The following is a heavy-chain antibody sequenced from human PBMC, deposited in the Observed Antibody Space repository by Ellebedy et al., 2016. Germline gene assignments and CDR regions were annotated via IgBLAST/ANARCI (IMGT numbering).Heavy chain of an antibody. D-gene: IGHD5-18*01. CDR3: AKRRSRLRTIDY. CDR1: GFPLGSYA. Sequence: GESLKTSXAASGFPLGSYAMSWVRQAPGKGLEWVSVITDSGGNTNYADSVKGRFTISRDNSKNTLYLQMNSLRAEDTAVYYCAKRRSRLRTIDYWGQGTLVTVSS. J-gene: IGHJ4*02. CDR2: ITDSGGNT. V-gene: IGHV3-23*01.